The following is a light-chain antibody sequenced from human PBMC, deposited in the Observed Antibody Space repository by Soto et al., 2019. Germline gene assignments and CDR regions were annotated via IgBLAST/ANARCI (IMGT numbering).Light chain of an antibody. CDR2: DVS. V-gene: IGLV2-11*01. J-gene: IGLJ1*01. CDR1: SSDVGAYNY. Sequence: QSVLTQPRSVSGSPGQSVTISCTGTSSDVGAYNYVSWYQQHPAKAPNLMIYDVSKRPSGVPDRFSGSKSGNTASLTIFGLQAEDEGDYYCCSYTNSAYVFGTGTKVTVL. CDR3: CSYTNSAYV.